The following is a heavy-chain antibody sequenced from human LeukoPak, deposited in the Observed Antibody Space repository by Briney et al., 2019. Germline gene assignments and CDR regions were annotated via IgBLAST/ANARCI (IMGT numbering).Heavy chain of an antibody. CDR1: GGTFSSYA. CDR2: IIPIFGTA. CDR3: ARSYSNYYYYYYMDV. D-gene: IGHD4-11*01. V-gene: IGHV1-69*05. Sequence: ASVKVSCKASGGTFSSYAISWVRQAPGQGLEWMGGIIPIFGTANYAQKFQGRVTITTDESTSTVYMELSSVRSEDTAVYYCARSYSNYYYYYYMDVWGKGTTVTVSS. J-gene: IGHJ6*03.